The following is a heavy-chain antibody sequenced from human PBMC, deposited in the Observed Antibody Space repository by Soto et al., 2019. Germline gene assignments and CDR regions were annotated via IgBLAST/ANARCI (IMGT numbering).Heavy chain of an antibody. CDR3: AKTPRPYNWNRYYFDY. V-gene: IGHV4-4*02. CDR2: IWHTGRP. D-gene: IGHD1-20*01. CDR1: GDSLINNHW. Sequence: QLQLRESGPGLVQPSGTLSLTCDVSGDSLINNHWWSWVRQAPGKGLEWIGEIWHTGRPNYNPSLKSRVAISIDKSKNTLYLQMSGLRADDTAVYFCAKTPRPYNWNRYYFDYWGQGTQVTVSS. J-gene: IGHJ4*02.